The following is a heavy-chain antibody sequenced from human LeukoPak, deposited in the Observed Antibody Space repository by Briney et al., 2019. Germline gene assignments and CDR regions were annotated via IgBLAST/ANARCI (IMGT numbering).Heavy chain of an antibody. J-gene: IGHJ4*02. Sequence: SETLSLTCTVSGGSISSYYWSWIRQPPGKGLEWIGYIHYSGSTDYNASLKSRVTISIDTSKNQFSLKLSSVTAADTAMYYCARHLMVTADGSFDYWGQGTLVTVSS. CDR3: ARHLMVTADGSFDY. CDR2: IHYSGST. V-gene: IGHV4-59*08. D-gene: IGHD6-13*01. CDR1: GGSISSYY.